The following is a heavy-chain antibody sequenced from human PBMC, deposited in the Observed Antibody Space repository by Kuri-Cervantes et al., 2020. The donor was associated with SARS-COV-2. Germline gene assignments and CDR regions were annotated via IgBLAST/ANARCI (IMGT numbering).Heavy chain of an antibody. CDR2: INPNSGGT. V-gene: IGHV1-2*04. Sequence: ASVKVSCKASGYTFSGYYTYWVRQAPGQGLEWMGWINPNSGGTNYAQKFQGWVTMTRDTSISTAYMELSRLRSDDTAVYYCARASVRGIIITYHSYGMDVWGQGTTVTVSS. CDR3: ARASVRGIIITYHSYGMDV. CDR1: GYTFSGYY. D-gene: IGHD3-10*01. J-gene: IGHJ6*02.